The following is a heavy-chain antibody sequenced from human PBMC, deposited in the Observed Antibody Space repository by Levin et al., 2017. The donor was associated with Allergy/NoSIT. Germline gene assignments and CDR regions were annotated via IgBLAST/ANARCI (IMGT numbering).Heavy chain of an antibody. CDR2: INHSGTT. D-gene: IGHD6-13*01. Sequence: SQTLSLPCGVYGGSFSSSYWSWIRQPPGKGLEWIGEINHSGTTKYNPSLKSRVTISVDTSENQISLRLSSVTAADTAVYYCAGAFASAGTDSVYFYYYGVDVWGQGTTVTVSS. J-gene: IGHJ6*02. CDR1: GGSFSSSY. CDR3: AGAFASAGTDSVYFYYYGVDV. V-gene: IGHV4-34*01.